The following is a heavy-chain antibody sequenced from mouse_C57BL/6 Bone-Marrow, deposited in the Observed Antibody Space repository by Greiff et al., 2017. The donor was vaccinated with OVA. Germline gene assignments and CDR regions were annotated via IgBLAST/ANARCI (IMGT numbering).Heavy chain of an antibody. CDR3: RWDGRIDAMDY. J-gene: IGHJ4*01. D-gene: IGHD1-1*02. Sequence: QVQLQQSGAELVRPGASVTLSCTASGYTFTDYEMHWVKQTPVHGLEWIGAIDPETGGTAYNQKFKGKAILTADKSSSTAYMELRSLTSEDSAVYSCRWDGRIDAMDYWGEGTSVTVSS. CDR2: IDPETGGT. V-gene: IGHV1-15*01. CDR1: GYTFTDYE.